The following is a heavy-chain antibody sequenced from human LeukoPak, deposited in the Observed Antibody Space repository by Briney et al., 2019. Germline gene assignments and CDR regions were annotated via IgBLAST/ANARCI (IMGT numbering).Heavy chain of an antibody. CDR3: ARRAYSAAYWKHFDY. CDR1: GGSISSSSDH. Sequence: SSETLSLTCTVSGGSISSSSDHWGWIRQAPGKGLEWIGSIYYHENTYYNSSLKSRVTISVDTSKNQFSLKLNSVTAADTAVYFCARRAYSAAYWKHFDYWGQGTLVTVSS. J-gene: IGHJ4*02. V-gene: IGHV4-39*01. D-gene: IGHD1-1*01. CDR2: IYYHENT.